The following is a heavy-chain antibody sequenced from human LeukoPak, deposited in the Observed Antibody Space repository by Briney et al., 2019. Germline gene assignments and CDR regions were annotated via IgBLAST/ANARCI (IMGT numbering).Heavy chain of an antibody. CDR2: ISGSGGNT. J-gene: IGHJ4*02. CDR3: ARGMSATSGYLELEY. V-gene: IGHV3-23*01. D-gene: IGHD3-22*01. Sequence: GGALRLSCAASGFTFSRYAMSWVRQSPGKGLEWVSAISGSGGNTYSADSVKGRCTISRDNSLQTLFLHMNSLRAEDTVVYYCARGMSATSGYLELEYWGQGTLVTVSS. CDR1: GFTFSRYA.